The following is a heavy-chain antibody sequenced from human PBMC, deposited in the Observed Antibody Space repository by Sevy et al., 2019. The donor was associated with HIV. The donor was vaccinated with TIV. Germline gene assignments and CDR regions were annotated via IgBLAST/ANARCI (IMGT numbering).Heavy chain of an antibody. J-gene: IGHJ4*01. Sequence: GGSLRLSCATSDFTFSAYEMSWVRQAPGKGLEWVSTISARGDSRYHAASVIGRFTISKDNYKSTLYLKMNSLRADYTAVYYCARYIDRDYDFWSGFYFDSWGHGTLVTVSS. D-gene: IGHD3-3*01. V-gene: IGHV3-23*01. CDR2: ISARGDSR. CDR1: DFTFSAYE. CDR3: ARYIDRDYDFWSGFYFDS.